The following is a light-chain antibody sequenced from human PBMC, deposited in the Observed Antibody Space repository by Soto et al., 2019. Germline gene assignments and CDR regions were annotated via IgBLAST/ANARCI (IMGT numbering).Light chain of an antibody. J-gene: IGLJ1*01. CDR3: CSYAGSYSDV. Sequence: QSALTQPRSVSGSPGQSVTISCTGTSSDVGGYNYVSWYQQHPGKAPKLMIYDVSKRPSGVPDRFSGYKSGNTASLTISGLQAEDEADYYCCSYAGSYSDVFGPGTKVTVL. CDR1: SSDVGGYNY. CDR2: DVS. V-gene: IGLV2-11*01.